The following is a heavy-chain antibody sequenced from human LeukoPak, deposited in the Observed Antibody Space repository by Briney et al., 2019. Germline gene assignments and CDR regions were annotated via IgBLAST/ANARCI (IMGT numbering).Heavy chain of an antibody. CDR3: AKSPSWGPAAAGMRFDY. Sequence: GGSLRLSCAASGFTFSSYSMNWVRQAPGKGLEWVSIISITGDTTYYADSVRGRFTIFRDNSKNTLYLQMNSLGAEDTALYYCAKSPSWGPAAAGMRFDYWGQGTLVTVSS. J-gene: IGHJ4*02. V-gene: IGHV3-23*01. D-gene: IGHD6-13*01. CDR2: ISITGDTT. CDR1: GFTFSSYS.